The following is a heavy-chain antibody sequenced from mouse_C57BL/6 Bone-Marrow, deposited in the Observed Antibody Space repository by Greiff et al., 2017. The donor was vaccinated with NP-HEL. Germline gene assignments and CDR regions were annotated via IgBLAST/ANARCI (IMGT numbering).Heavy chain of an antibody. CDR2: IWRGGST. CDR3: AKGGYYGSSLAWFAY. D-gene: IGHD1-1*01. J-gene: IGHJ3*01. CDR1: GFSLTSYG. V-gene: IGHV2-5*01. Sequence: VQLQQSGPGLVQPSQSLSITCTVSGFSLTSYGVHWVRQSPGKGLAWLGVIWRGGSTDYNAAFMFRLSITKDYSKRQVFFKMNSLQADDTAIYDCAKGGYYGSSLAWFAYWGQGTLVTVSA.